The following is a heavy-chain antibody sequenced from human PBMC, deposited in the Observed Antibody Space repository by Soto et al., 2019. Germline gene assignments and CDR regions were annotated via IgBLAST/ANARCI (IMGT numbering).Heavy chain of an antibody. V-gene: IGHV3-74*01. J-gene: IGHJ4*02. Sequence: GGSLRLSCAVSGFTLSNYLMHWVRQAPGKGPEWVSRISTDGTATTYADSVKGRFTVSRDNAKNMVYLQMSSLRAEDSALYYCARDPGHSNVILEYWGQGSLVTVSS. CDR1: GFTLSNYL. D-gene: IGHD4-4*01. CDR2: ISTDGTAT. CDR3: ARDPGHSNVILEY.